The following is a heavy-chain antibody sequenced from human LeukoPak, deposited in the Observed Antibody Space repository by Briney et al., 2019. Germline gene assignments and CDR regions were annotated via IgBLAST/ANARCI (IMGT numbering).Heavy chain of an antibody. CDR2: ISGSGGST. V-gene: IGHV3-23*01. Sequence: PGGSLRLSCAASGFTFSSYAMSWVRHAPGKGLEWVSAISGSGGSTYYADSVKGRFTISRDNSKNTLYLQMNSLRAEDTAVYYCAKGSYCSSTSCYPRPYYFDYWGQGTLVTVSS. CDR3: AKGSYCSSTSCYPRPYYFDY. CDR1: GFTFSSYA. J-gene: IGHJ4*02. D-gene: IGHD2-2*01.